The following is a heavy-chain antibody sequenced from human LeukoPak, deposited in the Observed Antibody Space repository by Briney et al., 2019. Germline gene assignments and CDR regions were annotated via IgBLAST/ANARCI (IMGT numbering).Heavy chain of an antibody. CDR2: IYYSGAT. CDR1: GGSISSNHNY. J-gene: IGHJ5*02. Sequence: KLSETWSLTCTVSGGSISSNHNYWGWIRQPPGKGLEWIGSIYYSGATYYNPSLKGRVAVSVDTSKNQFSLSLTSVTAADTSVYYCARSVAAEGPTHNWFGPWGQRTLVTVSS. D-gene: IGHD6-13*01. V-gene: IGHV4-39*01. CDR3: ARSVAAEGPTHNWFGP.